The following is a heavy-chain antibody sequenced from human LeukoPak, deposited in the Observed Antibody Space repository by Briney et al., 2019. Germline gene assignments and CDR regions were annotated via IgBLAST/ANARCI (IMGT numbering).Heavy chain of an antibody. CDR1: GGSISSYY. J-gene: IGHJ4*02. Sequence: SETLSLTCTVSGGSISSYYWSWIRQPPGKGLEWIGYIYTSGSTNYNPSLKSRVTISVDTSKNQFSLNLSSVTAADTAVYYCAREEVRRGSFDYWGQGTLVTVSS. CDR3: AREEVRRGSFDY. V-gene: IGHV4-4*09. CDR2: IYTSGST. D-gene: IGHD5-12*01.